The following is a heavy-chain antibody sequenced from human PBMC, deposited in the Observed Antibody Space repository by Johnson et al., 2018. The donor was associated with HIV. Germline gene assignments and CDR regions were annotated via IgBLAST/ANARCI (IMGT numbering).Heavy chain of an antibody. V-gene: IGHV3-30*18. Sequence: QVQLVESGGGVVQPGRSLRLSCAASGFTFSSYGMHWVRQAPGKGLAWVAFISYDGTDKYYADSVKGRFNISRDNSKNALYLQMNSLRSEDTAVYYCAKPPSMGADAFDIWGQGTMVTVSS. CDR2: ISYDGTDK. D-gene: IGHD3-16*01. CDR3: AKPPSMGADAFDI. J-gene: IGHJ3*02. CDR1: GFTFSSYG.